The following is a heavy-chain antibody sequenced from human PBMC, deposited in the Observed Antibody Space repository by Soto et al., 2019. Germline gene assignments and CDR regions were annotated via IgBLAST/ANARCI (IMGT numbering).Heavy chain of an antibody. CDR1: GGRSSIYA. V-gene: IGHV1-69*06. J-gene: IGHJ4*01. CDR3: VGCVVSACKGYSSLTPFDY. Sequence: SVKGSFRASGGRSSIYAISWLLQAPGPKIAWMGGIIPIFGTANYAQKFQGRVTITADKSTSTAYMELSSLRSEDTAVYYCVGCVVSACKGYSSLTPFDYCGQVTLLPVSA. D-gene: IGHD2-21*01. CDR2: IIPIFGTA.